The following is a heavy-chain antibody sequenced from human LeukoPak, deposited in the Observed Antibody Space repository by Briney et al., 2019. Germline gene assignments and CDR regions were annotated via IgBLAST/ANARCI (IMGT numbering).Heavy chain of an antibody. V-gene: IGHV4-31*03. Sequence: SQTLSLTCTVSGGSISSGGYYWSWIRQHPGKGLKWIGYIYYSGSTYYNPSLKSRVTISVDTSKNQFSLKLSSVTAADTAVYYCARDLDYGGNFYAFDIWGQGTMVTVSS. CDR3: ARDLDYGGNFYAFDI. J-gene: IGHJ3*02. CDR1: GGSISSGGYY. D-gene: IGHD4-23*01. CDR2: IYYSGST.